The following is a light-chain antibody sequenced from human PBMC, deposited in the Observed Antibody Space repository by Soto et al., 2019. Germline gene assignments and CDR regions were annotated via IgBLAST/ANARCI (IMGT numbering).Light chain of an antibody. CDR2: GAS. V-gene: IGKV3-20*01. CDR3: QQYDISPPLT. Sequence: EIVLTQSPGTLSLSPGEGATLSCRASQSVSSSYLAWYQQKPGQAPRLIIYGASNRATGIPDRFSGSGSGTDFTLTISRLEPEDFAVYYCQQYDISPPLTFGGGTKVDIK. J-gene: IGKJ4*01. CDR1: QSVSSSY.